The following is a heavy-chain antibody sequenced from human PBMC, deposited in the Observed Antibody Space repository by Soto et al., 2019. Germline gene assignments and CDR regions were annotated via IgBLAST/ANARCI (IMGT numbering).Heavy chain of an antibody. CDR3: ASLKTVLTGPAFDI. J-gene: IGHJ3*02. D-gene: IGHD3-9*01. CDR2: INSDGGST. Sequence: GGSLRLSCAASGFTFSSYWMHWVRQAPGKGLVWVPRINSDGGSTSYADSVKGRFTISRDNAKNTLYLQMNSLRAEDTAVYYCASLKTVLTGPAFDIWGQGTMVTV. V-gene: IGHV3-74*01. CDR1: GFTFSSYW.